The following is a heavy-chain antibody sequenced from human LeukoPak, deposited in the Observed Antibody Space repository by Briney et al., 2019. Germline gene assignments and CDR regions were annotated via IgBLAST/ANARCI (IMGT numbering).Heavy chain of an antibody. CDR3: AKVFFRDGYFFDY. D-gene: IGHD5-18*01. J-gene: IGHJ4*02. CDR1: GFTFSSYA. Sequence: GGSLRLSCAGSGFTFSSYAMSWVRQAPGKGLEWVSVITGGGSSTYHAGSVKGRFTISRDNSKNTLYLQMNSLRAEDTAVYYCAKVFFRDGYFFDYWGQGTLVTVSS. CDR2: ITGGGSST. V-gene: IGHV3-23*01.